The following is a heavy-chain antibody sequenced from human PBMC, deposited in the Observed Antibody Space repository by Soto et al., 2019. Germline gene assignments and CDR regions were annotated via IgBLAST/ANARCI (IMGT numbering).Heavy chain of an antibody. V-gene: IGHV4-34*01. CDR3: ARGGPQRGIAAAGTEYFDY. D-gene: IGHD6-13*01. CDR2: INHSGST. J-gene: IGHJ4*02. CDR1: GGSFSGYY. Sequence: SETLSLTCAVYGGSFSGYYWSWIRQPPGKGLEWIGEINHSGSTNYNPSLKSRVTISVDTSKNQFSLKLSSVTAADTAVYYCARGGPQRGIAAAGTEYFDYWGQGTLVTVSS.